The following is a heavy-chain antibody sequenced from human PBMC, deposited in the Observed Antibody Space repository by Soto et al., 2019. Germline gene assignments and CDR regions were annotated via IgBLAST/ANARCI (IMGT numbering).Heavy chain of an antibody. CDR2: MSYDGSNE. V-gene: IGHV3-30*18. J-gene: IGHJ4*02. CDR1: GFTFSHYA. D-gene: IGHD1-26*01. CDR3: AKDRSHNFDY. Sequence: QVQLVESGGGVVQPGRSLRLSCAASGFTFSHYAMHWVRQAPGKGLEWVALMSYDGSNEYYADPVKGRFTISRDNSKNTLYLQMNSLRAEDTAVYYCAKDRSHNFDYWGQGTLVTVSS.